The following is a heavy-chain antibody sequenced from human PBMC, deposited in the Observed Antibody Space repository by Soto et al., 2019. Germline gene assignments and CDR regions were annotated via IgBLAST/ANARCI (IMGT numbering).Heavy chain of an antibody. CDR2: ISGSGTNT. D-gene: IGHD3-10*01. Sequence: VQLLESGGGLVQPGGSLRLSCAASGFIFRNYAMSWVRQAPGKGLEWVSAISGSGTNTYYADSVRGRFISSRDSSKNTLYLRMDSLRVEDTAVYYCAKEGDDYGSGTSFYFDYWGQGILVTVSS. J-gene: IGHJ4*02. V-gene: IGHV3-23*01. CDR3: AKEGDDYGSGTSFYFDY. CDR1: GFIFRNYA.